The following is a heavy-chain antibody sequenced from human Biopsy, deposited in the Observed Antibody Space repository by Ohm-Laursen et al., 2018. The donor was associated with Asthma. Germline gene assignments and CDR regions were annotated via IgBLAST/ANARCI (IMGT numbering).Heavy chain of an antibody. D-gene: IGHD4-17*01. CDR2: HDHEEGGT. CDR3: ASDFPKDYVRYNFQF. V-gene: IGHV1-24*01. Sequence: SSVKVSCKISGYSLTDLSMHRVRQAPGQGLEWMGGHDHEEGGTVNARRFQGRVTMTEDTSTDTAYMELSSPSSDDTAVYYCASDFPKDYVRYNFQFWGQGTLVTVSS. CDR1: GYSLTDLS. J-gene: IGHJ4*02.